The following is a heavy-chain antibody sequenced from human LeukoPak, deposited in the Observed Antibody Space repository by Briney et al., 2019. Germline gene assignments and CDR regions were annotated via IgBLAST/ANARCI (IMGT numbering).Heavy chain of an antibody. J-gene: IGHJ6*02. CDR1: GDSISCCY. D-gene: IGHD4-17*01. V-gene: IGHV4-4*07. CDR2: VFITGST. Sequence: SETLSLTCAVSGDSISCCYWTWIRQSAGKGLEWIGRVFITGSTNYNPSLKSRVTISVDTSRNQFSLQLRSVTAADTAVYYCAREDPQTTVPEGMDVWGQGTTVIVSS. CDR3: AREDPQTTVPEGMDV.